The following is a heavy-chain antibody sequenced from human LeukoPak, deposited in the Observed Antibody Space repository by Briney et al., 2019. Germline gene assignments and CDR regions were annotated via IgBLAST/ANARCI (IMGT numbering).Heavy chain of an antibody. CDR3: ATAQGIAVAGDDY. CDR2: ISGDGGST. CDR1: GFTFSNYD. J-gene: IGHJ4*02. Sequence: GGSLRLSCAASGFTFSNYDMSWVRQAPGKGLEWVSLISGDGGSTYYADSVKGRFTISRDNSKNSLYLQMNSLRTEDTALYYCATAQGIAVAGDDYWGQGTLVTVSS. V-gene: IGHV3-43*02. D-gene: IGHD6-19*01.